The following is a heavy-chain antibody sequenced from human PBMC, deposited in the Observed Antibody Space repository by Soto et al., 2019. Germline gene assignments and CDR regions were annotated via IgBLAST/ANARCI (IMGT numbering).Heavy chain of an antibody. CDR3: ARGPKEWLSSYYYYGMDV. V-gene: IGHV4-34*01. Sequence: QVQLQQWGAGLLKPSETLSLTCAVYGGSFSGYYWSWIRQPPGKGLEWIGEINHIGITNYNPSLKSRVPISVDTSKHQFSLKLSSVTAADTAVYYCARGPKEWLSSYYYYGMDVWGQGTTVTVSS. CDR1: GGSFSGYY. CDR2: INHIGIT. D-gene: IGHD3-3*01. J-gene: IGHJ6*02.